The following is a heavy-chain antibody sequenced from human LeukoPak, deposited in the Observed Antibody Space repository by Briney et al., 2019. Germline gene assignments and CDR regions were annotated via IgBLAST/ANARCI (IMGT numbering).Heavy chain of an antibody. D-gene: IGHD2-15*01. CDR1: GGSISSGDYY. J-gene: IGHJ4*02. CDR3: ARVNPGMAAIDY. V-gene: IGHV4-30-4*08. Sequence: ASETLSLTCTVSGGSISSGDYYWSWIRQPPGKGLEWIGYIYYSGSTYYNPSLKSGVTISVDTSKNQFSLKLSSVTAADTAVYYYARVNPGMAAIDYWGQGTLVTVSS. CDR2: IYYSGST.